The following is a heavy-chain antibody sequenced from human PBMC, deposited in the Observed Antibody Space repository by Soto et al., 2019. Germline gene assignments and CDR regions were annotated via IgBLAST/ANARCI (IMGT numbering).Heavy chain of an antibody. Sequence: SETQCLTCTVSGGSIGGSSDYWGWVRQPPGKGLEWIGSIYYSGSTYYNPSLKSRVTISVDTSKNQFSLKLSSVTAADTAVYYCARLGVVATGFDYWGQGTLVTVSS. J-gene: IGHJ4*02. CDR1: GGSIGGSSDY. CDR3: ARLGVVATGFDY. D-gene: IGHD2-21*02. V-gene: IGHV4-39*01. CDR2: IYYSGST.